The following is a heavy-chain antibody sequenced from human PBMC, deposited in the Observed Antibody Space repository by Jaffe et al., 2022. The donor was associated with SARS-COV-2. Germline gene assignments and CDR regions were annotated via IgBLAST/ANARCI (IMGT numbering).Heavy chain of an antibody. Sequence: QLQLQESGPGLVKPSETLSLTCTVSGGSISSSSYYWGWIRQPPGKGLEWIGSIYYSGSTYYNPSLKSRVTISVDTSKNQFSLKLSSVTAADTAVYYCSCYPRHYYYYYMDVWGKGTTVTVSS. V-gene: IGHV4-39*01. CDR3: SCYPRHYYYYYMDV. J-gene: IGHJ6*03. CDR1: GGSISSSSYY. D-gene: IGHD2-15*01. CDR2: IYYSGST.